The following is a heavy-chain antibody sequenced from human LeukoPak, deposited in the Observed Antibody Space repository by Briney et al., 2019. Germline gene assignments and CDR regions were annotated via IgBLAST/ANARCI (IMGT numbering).Heavy chain of an antibody. CDR1: GGSISSTSYY. V-gene: IGHV4-39*01. D-gene: IGHD4-17*01. CDR3: ARLNGDFTFDY. Sequence: SETLSLPCTVSGGSISSTSYYWGWIRQPPGKGLEWIGSIHYSGSTYYNSSLRSRVTISVDTSNNQFSLNLRSVTAADTAVYYCARLNGDFTFDYWGQGTLVTVSS. CDR2: IHYSGST. J-gene: IGHJ4*02.